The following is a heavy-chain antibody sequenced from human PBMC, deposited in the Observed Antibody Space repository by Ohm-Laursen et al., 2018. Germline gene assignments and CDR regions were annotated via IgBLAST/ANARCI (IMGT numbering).Heavy chain of an antibody. V-gene: IGHV3-9*01. D-gene: IGHD4-17*01. J-gene: IGHJ4*02. Sequence: SLRLSCAASGFTFDDYAMHWVRQAPGKGLEWVSGISWNSGSIGYADSVKGRFTISRDNAKNSLYLQMNSLRAEDTAVYYCARETATTGADFWGQGTLVTVSS. CDR1: GFTFDDYA. CDR2: ISWNSGSI. CDR3: ARETATTGADF.